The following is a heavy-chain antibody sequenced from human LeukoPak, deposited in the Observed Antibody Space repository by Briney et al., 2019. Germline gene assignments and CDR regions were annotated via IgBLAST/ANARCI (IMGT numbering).Heavy chain of an antibody. J-gene: IGHJ3*02. CDR1: GFTFSAYA. CDR3: ARDPNGDYIGAFDM. CDR2: IRGGGGGA. V-gene: IGHV3-23*01. Sequence: GGSLRLSCTASGFTFSAYAMMWVRQAPGKGPEWISAIRGGGGGAFYADSVKGRFTISGDNSKYTLFLQMNSLRAEDTAVYYCARDPNGDYIGAFDMWGPGTMVTVSS. D-gene: IGHD4-17*01.